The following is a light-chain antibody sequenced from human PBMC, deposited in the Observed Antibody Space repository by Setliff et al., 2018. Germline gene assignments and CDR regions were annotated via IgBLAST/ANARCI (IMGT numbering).Light chain of an antibody. Sequence: QSVLTQPASVSGSPGQSITISCSGTSSDVGSYDLVSWYQQHPGTAPKLIISDVYNRPSGVSNRFSGSKSGNTASLTISGLQAEDEAAYYCCAYTGSSTYVFGTGTKVTVL. V-gene: IGLV2-14*01. CDR3: CAYTGSSTYV. CDR2: DVY. J-gene: IGLJ1*01. CDR1: SSDVGSYDL.